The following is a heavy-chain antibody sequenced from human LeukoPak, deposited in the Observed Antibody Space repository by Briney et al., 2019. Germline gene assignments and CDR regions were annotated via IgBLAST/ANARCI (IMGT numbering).Heavy chain of an antibody. J-gene: IGHJ5*02. CDR2: IYHSGST. V-gene: IGHV4-4*02. D-gene: IGHD3-3*01. CDR1: GGSISSSNW. Sequence: PSEILSLTCAVSGGSISSSNWWSWVRQPPEKGLEWIGEIYHSGSTNYNPSLKSRVTISVDKSKNQFSLNLSSVTAADTAVYYCARGNYYDFWSGYSDWFDPWGQGTLVTVSS. CDR3: ARGNYYDFWSGYSDWFDP.